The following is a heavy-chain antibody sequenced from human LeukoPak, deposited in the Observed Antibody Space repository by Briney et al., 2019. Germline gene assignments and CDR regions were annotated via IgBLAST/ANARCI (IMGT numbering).Heavy chain of an antibody. J-gene: IGHJ3*02. CDR2: ISAYNGNT. CDR1: GYTFTSYG. V-gene: IGHV1-18*01. D-gene: IGHD6-13*01. CDR3: ARDYPYSSSWYGDDAFDI. Sequence: ASVKVSCKASGYTFTSYGISWVRQAPGQGLEWMGWISAYNGNTNYAQKLQGRVTMTTDTSTSTAYMELRSLRSDDTAVYYRARDYPYSSSWYGDDAFDIWGQGTMVTVSS.